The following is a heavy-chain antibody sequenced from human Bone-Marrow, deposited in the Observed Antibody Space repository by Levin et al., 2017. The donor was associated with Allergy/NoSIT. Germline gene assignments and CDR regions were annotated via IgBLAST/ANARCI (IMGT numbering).Heavy chain of an antibody. D-gene: IGHD1-1*01. J-gene: IGHJ4*02. V-gene: IGHV3-11*03. CDR2: ISSASNYA. Sequence: LSLTCVASGFTFNDYFMTWIRQAPGEGLEWVAHISSASNYANYADSVKGRFTISRDNTKNSLYLQMNSLRAEDTAVYYCARHNNNWTGLDDWGQGTLVTVSS. CDR1: GFTFNDYF. CDR3: ARHNNNWTGLDD.